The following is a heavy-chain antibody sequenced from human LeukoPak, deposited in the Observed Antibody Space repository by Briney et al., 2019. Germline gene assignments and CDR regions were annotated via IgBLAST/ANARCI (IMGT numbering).Heavy chain of an antibody. V-gene: IGHV3-23*01. J-gene: IGHJ4*02. D-gene: IGHD2-15*01. CDR2: ITGSGATT. CDR3: ARSEDPPYFDY. Sequence: GGSLRLSCAASGLTFTSCAMSWVRQAPGKGLEWVSTITGSGATTYYADSVKGQFTISRDNSKNTLYLQMNSLRAEDAAVYYCARSEDPPYFDYWGQGTLVTVSS. CDR1: GLTFTSCA.